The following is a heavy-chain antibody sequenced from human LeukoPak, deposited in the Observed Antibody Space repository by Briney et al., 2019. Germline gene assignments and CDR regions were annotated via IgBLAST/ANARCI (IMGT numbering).Heavy chain of an antibody. D-gene: IGHD4-17*01. V-gene: IGHV1-69*04. Sequence: GASVKVSCKASVGTFSSYAISSVRQATGQGLAWMGRNIPIFGIANYAQKFQSRVTITADKSTSTAYMELSSLRSEDTAVYYCASGEINPFDYWGQGTLVTVSS. CDR3: ASGEINPFDY. CDR1: VGTFSSYA. CDR2: NIPIFGIA. J-gene: IGHJ4*02.